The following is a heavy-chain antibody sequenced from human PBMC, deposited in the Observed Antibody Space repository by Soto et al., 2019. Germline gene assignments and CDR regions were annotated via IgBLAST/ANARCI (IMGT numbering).Heavy chain of an antibody. CDR3: ARGVENIVVVLDVFGYYGMDV. J-gene: IGHJ6*02. CDR2: INAGNGNT. V-gene: IGHV1-3*01. D-gene: IGHD2-2*01. Sequence: QVQLVQSGAEVKKPGASVKVSCKASGYSFTSYAIYWVRQAPGQRLEWMGWINAGNGNTKYSQKLQGRVTFTGDTSASPANMELSSMRSEDTAVYFCARGVENIVVVLDVFGYYGMDVWGQGTTVTVSS. CDR1: GYSFTSYA.